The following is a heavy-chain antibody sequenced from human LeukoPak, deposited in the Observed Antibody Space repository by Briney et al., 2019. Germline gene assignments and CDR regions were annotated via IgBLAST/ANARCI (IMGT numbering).Heavy chain of an antibody. D-gene: IGHD6-19*01. Sequence: SVRGRFTISRDNAKNSLYLQMNSLRAEDTAIYYCANDYDNNTGWYWAYWGQGTLVSVSS. V-gene: IGHV3-48*03. CDR3: ANDYDNNTGWYWAY. J-gene: IGHJ4*02.